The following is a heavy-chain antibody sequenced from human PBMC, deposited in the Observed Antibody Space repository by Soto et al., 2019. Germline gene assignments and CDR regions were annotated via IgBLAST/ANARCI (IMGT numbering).Heavy chain of an antibody. D-gene: IGHD3-22*01. CDR1: GFTFTSSA. V-gene: IGHV1-58*01. CDR3: AADDGAISSGYYDAAY. J-gene: IGHJ4*02. CDR2: IVVGSGNT. Sequence: QMQLVQSGPEVKKPGTSVKVSCKASGFTFTSSAVQWVRQARRQRLEWIGWIVVGSGNTNYAQKFQERVTLTRDVTTSTAYMELSSRRSADTAVYYCAADDGAISSGYYDAAYWGQGTLVTVSS.